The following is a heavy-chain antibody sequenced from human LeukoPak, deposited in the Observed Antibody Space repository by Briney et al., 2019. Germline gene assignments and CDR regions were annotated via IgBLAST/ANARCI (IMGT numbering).Heavy chain of an antibody. CDR2: IYYSGST. V-gene: IGHV4-59*01. J-gene: IGHJ4*02. Sequence: SETLSLTCTVSGGSISSYYWSWIRQPPGKGLEWIGYIYYSGSTNYNPSLKSRVTISVDTSKNQFSLKLSSVTAADTAVYYCAGEGTAIAFFDYWGQGTLVTVSS. D-gene: IGHD2-21*02. CDR1: GGSISSYY. CDR3: AGEGTAIAFFDY.